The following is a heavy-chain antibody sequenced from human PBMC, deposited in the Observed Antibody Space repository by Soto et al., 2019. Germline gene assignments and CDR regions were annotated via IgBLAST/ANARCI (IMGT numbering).Heavy chain of an antibody. V-gene: IGHV1-8*01. Sequence: QVQLVQSGAEVKKPGASVKVSCKASGYTFTSYDINWVRQATGQGLEWMGWMNPNSGNTVYAQKFQGRVTMNRNTSISTAYMELSSLRSEDTAVYYCESPARNYDFWSGYSFDIWGQGTMVTVSS. J-gene: IGHJ3*02. CDR1: GYTFTSYD. D-gene: IGHD3-3*01. CDR3: ESPARNYDFWSGYSFDI. CDR2: MNPNSGNT.